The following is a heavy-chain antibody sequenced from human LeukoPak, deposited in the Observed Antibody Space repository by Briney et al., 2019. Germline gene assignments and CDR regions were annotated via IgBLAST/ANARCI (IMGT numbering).Heavy chain of an antibody. V-gene: IGHV1-3*01. CDR3: AMSVEMPPIPSFDY. CDR1: GYIFTSHH. J-gene: IGHJ4*02. D-gene: IGHD5-24*01. CDR2: VSAANNP. Sequence: ASVKVSCKPSGYIFTSHHIHWMRQAPGQGLELLGWVSAANNPEYSQKFQGRVVITRDASATTSYLELNSLRSEDTAVYYCAMSVEMPPIPSFDYWGQGTLVTVSS.